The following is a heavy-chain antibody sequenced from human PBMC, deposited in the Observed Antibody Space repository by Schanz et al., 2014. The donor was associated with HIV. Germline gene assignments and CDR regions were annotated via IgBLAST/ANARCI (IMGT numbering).Heavy chain of an antibody. J-gene: IGHJ4*02. V-gene: IGHV3-23*04. CDR3: ARQGLRFSFWLDY. Sequence: VQLGQSGGGVVQPGRSLRLSCAASGFNFNNYAMTWVRQAPGKGLEWVSSISESGGRTYYADSVNGRFTISRDNSKNTLYLQMNNLRAEDTAVYGCARQGLRFSFWLDYWGQGTPVTVS. D-gene: IGHD4-17*01. CDR2: ISESGGRT. CDR1: GFNFNNYA.